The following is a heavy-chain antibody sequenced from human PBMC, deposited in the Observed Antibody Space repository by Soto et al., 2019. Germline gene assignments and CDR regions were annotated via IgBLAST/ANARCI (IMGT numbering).Heavy chain of an antibody. CDR3: ASSNSSGSPQAPGY. CDR1: GYTFTSYE. CDR2: INPNSGDT. V-gene: IGHV1-2*02. D-gene: IGHD6-19*01. J-gene: IGHJ4*02. Sequence: GASVKVSCKASGYTFTSYEINWVRQATGQGLECMGWINPNSGDTNYVKKFQGRVTMTRDTSISTAYMELSRLRSDDTAVYYCASSNSSGSPQAPGYWGQGTLVTVSS.